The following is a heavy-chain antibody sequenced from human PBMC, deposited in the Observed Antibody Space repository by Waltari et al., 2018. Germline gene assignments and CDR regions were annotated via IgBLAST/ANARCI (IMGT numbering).Heavy chain of an antibody. CDR3: ARDSWETYFDY. D-gene: IGHD1-26*01. Sequence: QVQLRESGPGLVRPSRTVSLTSTVSGGSISSDYWGWIRQPPGKGLGWIGYTYYSVSTNYNPSLKSRATISVDTSKNQFSLKLGSVTASDTAVYYCARDSWETYFDYWGQGTLVTVSS. CDR1: GGSISSDY. J-gene: IGHJ4*02. CDR2: TYYSVST. V-gene: IGHV4-59*01.